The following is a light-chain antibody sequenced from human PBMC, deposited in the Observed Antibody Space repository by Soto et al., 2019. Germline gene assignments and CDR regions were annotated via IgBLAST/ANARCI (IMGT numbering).Light chain of an antibody. J-gene: IGLJ1*01. CDR2: DVS. CDR3: SSYKSSGTQV. Sequence: SLLNHAASGCGSPVQWSRLSCPETSSDVGGYKYVSWYQQHPGKAPKLMIYDVSNRPSGVSNRFSGSKSGNTASLTISGLQAEDEDDYYCSSYKSSGTQVFGTGTEVTVL. V-gene: IGLV2-14*01. CDR1: SSDVGGYKY.